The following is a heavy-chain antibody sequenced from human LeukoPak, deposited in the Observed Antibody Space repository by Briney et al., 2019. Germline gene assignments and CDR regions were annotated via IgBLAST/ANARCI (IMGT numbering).Heavy chain of an antibody. V-gene: IGHV1-69*13. CDR1: GGTFSSYA. CDR3: AREVTGTATSYYYGMDV. D-gene: IGHD1-20*01. Sequence: SVKVSCKASGGTFSSYAISWVRQAPGQGLEWMGGIIPISGTANYAQKFQGRVTITADESTSTAYMELSSLRSEDTAVYYCAREVTGTATSYYYGMDVWGQGTTVTVSS. CDR2: IIPISGTA. J-gene: IGHJ6*02.